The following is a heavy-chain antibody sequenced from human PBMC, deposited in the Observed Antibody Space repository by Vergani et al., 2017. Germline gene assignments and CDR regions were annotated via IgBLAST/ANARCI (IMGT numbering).Heavy chain of an antibody. D-gene: IGHD1-26*01. V-gene: IGHV3-30*18. Sequence: QVQLVESGGGVVQPGRSLRLSCAASGFTFRSYGMHWVRQAPGKGLEWVAIISYDGSNKYYADSVKGRFTISRDNSKNTLYLEMNSLRGEDTALYYCAKVGATGGEFDPWGQGTPVTVSS. CDR3: AKVGATGGEFDP. CDR2: ISYDGSNK. CDR1: GFTFRSYG. J-gene: IGHJ5*02.